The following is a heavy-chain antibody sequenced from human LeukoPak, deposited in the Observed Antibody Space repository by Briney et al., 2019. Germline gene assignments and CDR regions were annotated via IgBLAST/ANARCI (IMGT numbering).Heavy chain of an antibody. CDR2: ISGSGGST. CDR1: GLTFSSYA. J-gene: IGHJ4*02. V-gene: IGHV3-23*01. CDR3: AKESSCGYCFSNSDY. D-gene: IGHD3-22*01. Sequence: GGSLRLYCAASGLTFSSYAMSWVRQAPGKGLEWVSAISGSGGSTNYADSVKGRFTISRDNSKNTLYLQMNSLRAEDTAVYYCAKESSCGYCFSNSDYWGQGTLVTVSS.